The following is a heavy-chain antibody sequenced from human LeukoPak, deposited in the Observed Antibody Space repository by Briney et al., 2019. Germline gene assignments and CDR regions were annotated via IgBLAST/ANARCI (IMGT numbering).Heavy chain of an antibody. D-gene: IGHD3-22*01. Sequence: GGSLRLSCAASGFTVSSNHMSWVRQAPGKGLEWVSVIYSGGSTYYADSVKGRFTISRDNSKNTLYLQMNSLRAEDTAVYYCARISRYGYYYGGVDYWGQGTLVTVSS. J-gene: IGHJ4*02. CDR3: ARISRYGYYYGGVDY. V-gene: IGHV3-53*01. CDR2: IYSGGST. CDR1: GFTVSSNH.